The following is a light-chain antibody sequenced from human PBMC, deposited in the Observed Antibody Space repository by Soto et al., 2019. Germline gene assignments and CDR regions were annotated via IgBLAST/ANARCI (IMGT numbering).Light chain of an antibody. J-gene: IGLJ2*01. V-gene: IGLV2-14*01. Sequence: QSVLTQPASVSGSPGQSITISCTGTNSDVDGYNYVSWYQQHPGKAPKLMIYDVSNWPSGVSNRFSGSKSGNKASLTISGLQAEDEADYYCSSYTSSSTLGVFGGGTKLTVL. CDR2: DVS. CDR1: NSDVDGYNY. CDR3: SSYTSSSTLGV.